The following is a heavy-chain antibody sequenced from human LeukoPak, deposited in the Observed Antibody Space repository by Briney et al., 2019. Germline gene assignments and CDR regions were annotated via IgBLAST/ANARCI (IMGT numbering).Heavy chain of an antibody. Sequence: GASVKVSCKAFGYTFTSNYMHWVRQAPGQGPEWMGVISPSGGSTTYAQKFQGRVTLTRDMSTSTDYLELSSLRAEDTAVYYCARDGQKGGYCSSTSCWYFDYWGQGTLVTVSS. D-gene: IGHD2-2*01. CDR2: ISPSGGST. J-gene: IGHJ4*02. CDR3: ARDGQKGGYCSSTSCWYFDY. V-gene: IGHV1-46*01. CDR1: GYTFTSNY.